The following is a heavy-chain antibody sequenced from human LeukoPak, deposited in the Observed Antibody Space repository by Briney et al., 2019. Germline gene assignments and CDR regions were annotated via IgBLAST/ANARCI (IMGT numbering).Heavy chain of an antibody. CDR1: GGSISSYY. D-gene: IGHD6-13*01. V-gene: IGHV4-59*08. J-gene: IGHJ4*02. CDR2: IYYTGST. CDR3: ARLRPSIGAAGTFDY. Sequence: SETLSLTCTVSGGSISSYYWSWIRQPPGKALEWIGYIYYTGSTKYNASLKSRVTISVDTSKNQFSLKLSSVTAADTAVYYCARLRPSIGAAGTFDYWGQGTWSPSPQ.